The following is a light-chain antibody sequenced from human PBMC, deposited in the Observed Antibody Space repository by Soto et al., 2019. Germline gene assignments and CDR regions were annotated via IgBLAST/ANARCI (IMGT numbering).Light chain of an antibody. J-gene: IGKJ1*01. CDR1: QSVSSSY. CDR2: GAS. Sequence: DIVLTQSPGTLSLSPGDRATLSCRGSQSVSSSYLAWYQQKPGKAPRLLIYGASSRATGIPERFSGSGSGTDFTLTISRLEPEDFAVYYCQQYNNWPPTWTFGQGTKVDIK. CDR3: QQYNNWPPTWT. V-gene: IGKV3-20*01.